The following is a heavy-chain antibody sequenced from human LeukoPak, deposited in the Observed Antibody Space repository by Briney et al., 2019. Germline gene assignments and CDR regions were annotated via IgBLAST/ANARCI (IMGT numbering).Heavy chain of an antibody. CDR1: GFTFSDYY. CDR2: ISSSGSTI. D-gene: IGHD5-24*01. Sequence: GGSLRLSCAASGFTFSDYYMRWLRQAPGKGLEWVSYISSSGSTIYYADSVKGRFTISRDNAKNSLYLQMNSLRAEDTAVYYCARDRLEMAFDYWGQGTLVTVSS. CDR3: ARDRLEMAFDY. J-gene: IGHJ4*02. V-gene: IGHV3-11*01.